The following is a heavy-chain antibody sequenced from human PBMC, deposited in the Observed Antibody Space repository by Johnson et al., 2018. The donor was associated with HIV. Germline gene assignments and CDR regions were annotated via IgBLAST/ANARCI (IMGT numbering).Heavy chain of an antibody. CDR3: ARDPYYDVLTGPRDAFDS. V-gene: IGHV3-30*03. Sequence: QVQLVESGGGVVQPGRSLRLSCAASGFTFSSYGMHWVRQAPGKGLEWVAVISYGGSNKYYADSVKGRFTISRDNSKNTLYLQMNSLRAEDTAVYYCARDPYYDVLTGPRDAFDSWGQGTMVTVSS. CDR2: ISYGGSNK. CDR1: GFTFSSYG. J-gene: IGHJ3*02. D-gene: IGHD3-9*01.